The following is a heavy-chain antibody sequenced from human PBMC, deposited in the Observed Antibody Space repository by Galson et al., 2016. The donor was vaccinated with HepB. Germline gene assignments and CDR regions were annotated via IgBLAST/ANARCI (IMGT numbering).Heavy chain of an antibody. V-gene: IGHV3-72*01. CDR3: ARVTSFIRNIGTLDL. J-gene: IGHJ3*01. CDR2: IRKRRNGYTT. Sequence: SLRLSCAASGFRFSDHYMDWVRQAPGKGLEWVGRIRKRRNGYTTAYGASVKGRFSVSRDDSENSMYLQMDSLKSEDTAVYYCARVTSFIRNIGTLDLWGRGTLVTVSS. D-gene: IGHD2/OR15-2a*01. CDR1: GFRFSDHY.